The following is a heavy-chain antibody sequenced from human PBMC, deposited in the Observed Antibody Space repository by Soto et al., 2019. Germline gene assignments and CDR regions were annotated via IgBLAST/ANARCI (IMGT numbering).Heavy chain of an antibody. CDR1: GYSFTSYW. Sequence: GESLKISCKGSGYSFTSYWIGWVRQMPWKGLEWMGIIYPGDSETKYSPSFQGQVTISADKSINTAYLQWRSLKASDTALYYCARPYYYDTSGYGLDAIDIWGPGTKVTV. D-gene: IGHD3-22*01. V-gene: IGHV5-51*01. J-gene: IGHJ3*02. CDR2: IYPGDSET. CDR3: ARPYYYDTSGYGLDAIDI.